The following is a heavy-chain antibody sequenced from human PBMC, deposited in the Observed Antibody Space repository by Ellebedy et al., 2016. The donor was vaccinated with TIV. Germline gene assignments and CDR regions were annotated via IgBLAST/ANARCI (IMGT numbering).Heavy chain of an antibody. D-gene: IGHD2-21*02. V-gene: IGHV1-69*13. CDR3: ARGGMVVTTIRGLGMDV. J-gene: IGHJ6*02. Sequence: SVKVSXXASGGTFNNYAISWVRQAPGQGLEWMGGIIPVFGTTNSTQKFQDRVTITADEFKHIAYMELNYLRTEDTAVYYCARGGMVVTTIRGLGMDVWGQGTAVTVSS. CDR2: IIPVFGTT. CDR1: GGTFNNYA.